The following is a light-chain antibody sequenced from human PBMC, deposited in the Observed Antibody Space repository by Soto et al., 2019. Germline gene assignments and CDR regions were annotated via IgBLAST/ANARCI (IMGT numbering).Light chain of an antibody. J-gene: IGKJ1*01. V-gene: IGKV3-20*01. CDR2: AAS. CDR1: QSVTANY. Sequence: EVVLTQSPGTVYLSPGERATLSCRASQSVTANYLAWYQQKPGQAPRLLIYAASRRATGIPDRFSGSGSGTDFTLSISRLEPEDFAMYYCQHYGSSVTWTCGQGTKVEIK. CDR3: QHYGSSVTWT.